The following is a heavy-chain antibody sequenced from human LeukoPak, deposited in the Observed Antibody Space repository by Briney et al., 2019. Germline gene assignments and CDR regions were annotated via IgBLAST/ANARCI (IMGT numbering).Heavy chain of an antibody. CDR1: GGSISGYY. J-gene: IGHJ4*02. V-gene: IGHV4-59*01. Sequence: SETLSLTCTVSGGSISGYYWSWIRQPPGKGLEWIGYIFYSGSTNYNPSLKSRVTISVDTSKNQFSLKLSSVTAADTAVYYCARGGKAAADIEYYFDYWAREPWSPSPQ. D-gene: IGHD6-13*01. CDR3: ARGGKAAADIEYYFDY. CDR2: IFYSGST.